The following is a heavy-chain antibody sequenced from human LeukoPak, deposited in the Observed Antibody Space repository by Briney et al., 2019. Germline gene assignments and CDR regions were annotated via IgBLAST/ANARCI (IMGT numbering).Heavy chain of an antibody. D-gene: IGHD3-22*01. Sequence: GESLKISCKGSGYSFTSYWIGWVRQMPGKGLEWMGIIYPGDSDTRYSPSFQGQVTISADKSISTAYLQWSSLKASDTAMYYCARRTTRYYYDSSGYEAPHFDYWGQGTLVIVSS. CDR1: GYSFTSYW. V-gene: IGHV5-51*01. CDR2: IYPGDSDT. CDR3: ARRTTRYYYDSSGYEAPHFDY. J-gene: IGHJ4*02.